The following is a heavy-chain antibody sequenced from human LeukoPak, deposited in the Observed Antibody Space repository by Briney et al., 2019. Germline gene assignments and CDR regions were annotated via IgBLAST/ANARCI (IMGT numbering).Heavy chain of an antibody. Sequence: KPSETLSLTCAVYGGSFSGYYWSWIRQPPGKGLEWIGEINHSGSTNYNPSLKSRVTISVDTSKNQFSLKLSSVTAADTAVCYCATTIAVAGRALDYWGQGTLVTVSS. CDR1: GGSFSGYY. D-gene: IGHD6-19*01. CDR3: ATTIAVAGRALDY. V-gene: IGHV4-34*01. J-gene: IGHJ4*02. CDR2: INHSGST.